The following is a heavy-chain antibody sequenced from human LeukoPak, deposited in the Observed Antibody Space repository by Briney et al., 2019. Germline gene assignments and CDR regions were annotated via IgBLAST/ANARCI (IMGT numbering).Heavy chain of an antibody. CDR3: AGTAMVWRWFDP. CDR2: INPNSGGT. J-gene: IGHJ5*02. D-gene: IGHD5-18*01. CDR1: GYTFTGYY. Sequence: ASVKVSCKASGYTFTGYYMHWVRQAPGQGLEWMGWINPNSGGTNYAQKFQGRVTMTRDTSISTAYMELSRLRSDDTAVYYCAGTAMVWRWFDPWGQGTLVTVSS. V-gene: IGHV1-2*02.